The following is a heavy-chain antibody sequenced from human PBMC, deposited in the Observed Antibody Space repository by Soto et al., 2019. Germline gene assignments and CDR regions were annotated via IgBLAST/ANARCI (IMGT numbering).Heavy chain of an antibody. D-gene: IGHD3-10*01. CDR2: INSDGSST. CDR3: ARDSARGFTYYYGSGSLYGMDV. J-gene: IGHJ6*02. V-gene: IGHV3-74*01. CDR1: GFTFSSYW. Sequence: GGSLRLSCAASGFTFSSYWMHWVRQAPGKGLVWVSRINSDGSSTSYADSVKGRFTISRDNAKNTLYLQMNSLRAEDTAVYYCARDSARGFTYYYGSGSLYGMDVWGQGTTVTVSS.